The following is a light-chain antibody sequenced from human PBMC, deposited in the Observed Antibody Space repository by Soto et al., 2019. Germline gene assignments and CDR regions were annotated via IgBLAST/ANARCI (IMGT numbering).Light chain of an antibody. J-gene: IGLJ2*01. Sequence: QSALTQPASVSGSPGQSITISCTGTSSDVGGYNYVSWYQQHPGKAPKLMIYEVRNRPSGISNRFSGSKSGYTASLTISGLQAEDEADYYCSSHTSAGTLVFGGGTKLTVL. V-gene: IGLV2-14*01. CDR1: SSDVGGYNY. CDR3: SSHTSAGTLV. CDR2: EVR.